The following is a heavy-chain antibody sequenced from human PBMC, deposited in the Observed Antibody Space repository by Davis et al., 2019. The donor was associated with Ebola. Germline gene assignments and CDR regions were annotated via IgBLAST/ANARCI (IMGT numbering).Heavy chain of an antibody. D-gene: IGHD1-14*01. J-gene: IGHJ6*03. V-gene: IGHV3-23*01. CDR1: GITFRTYA. Sequence: GESLKTPCAASGITFRTYAMGWVRRAPGKGPEWVSGISQCGTYTKYVDPVKGRFTITRDNFKDTLYLHMNSLRGEDTAVYYCAKYNGGYYDFYSMDVWGEGTTVTVSS. CDR2: ISQCGTYT. CDR3: AKYNGGYYDFYSMDV.